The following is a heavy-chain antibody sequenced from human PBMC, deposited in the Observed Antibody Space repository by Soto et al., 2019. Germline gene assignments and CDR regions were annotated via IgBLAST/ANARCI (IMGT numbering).Heavy chain of an antibody. V-gene: IGHV3-23*01. J-gene: IGHJ5*02. CDR1: GFTFSSYA. CDR2: ISGSGGST. CDR3: AKDRLLRYFDWLPNNWFDP. Sequence: HPGGSLRLSCAASGFTFSSYAMSWVRQAPGKGLEWVSAISGSGGSTYYADSVKGRFTISRDNSKNTLYLQMNSLRAEDTAVYYCAKDRLLRYFDWLPNNWFDPWGQGTLVTVSS. D-gene: IGHD3-9*01.